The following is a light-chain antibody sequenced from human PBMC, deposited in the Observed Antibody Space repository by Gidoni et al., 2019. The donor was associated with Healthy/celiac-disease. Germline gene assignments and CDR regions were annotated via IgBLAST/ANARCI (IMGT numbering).Light chain of an antibody. CDR3: SPGFT. J-gene: IGKJ3*01. V-gene: IGKV3-11*01. CDR1: QSVSSY. CDR2: DAS. Sequence: EIVLTQSPATLSLSPGERATRSCRASQSVSSYLAWYQQKPGQAPRLLIHDASNRATGIPARFSGSGSGTDFTLAISSLEPEDFAVYYCSPGFTFGPGTKVDIK.